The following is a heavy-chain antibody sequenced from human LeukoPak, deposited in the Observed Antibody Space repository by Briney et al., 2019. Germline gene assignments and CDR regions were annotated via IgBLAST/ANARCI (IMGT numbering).Heavy chain of an antibody. J-gene: IGHJ5*02. V-gene: IGHV4-59*01. CDR1: GGSIGSYY. D-gene: IGHD2-2*01. CDR3: ARANIVVVPAENWFDP. Sequence: SETLSLTCTVSGGSIGSYYWSWIRQPPGKGLEWIGYIYYSGSTNYNPSLKSRVTISVDTSKNQFSLKLSSVTAADTAVYYCARANIVVVPAENWFDPWGQGTLVTVFS. CDR2: IYYSGST.